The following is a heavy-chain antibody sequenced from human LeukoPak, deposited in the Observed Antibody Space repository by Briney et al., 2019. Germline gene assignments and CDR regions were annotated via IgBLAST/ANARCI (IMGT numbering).Heavy chain of an antibody. CDR2: IYHSGST. Sequence: SETLSLTCTVSGGSVSSGRYYWSWIRQPPGKGLEWIGYIYHSGSTYYNPSLKSRVTTSVDTSKNQFSLKLSSVTAADTAVYYCARDPGPNRDLPFDYWGQGTLVTVSS. J-gene: IGHJ4*02. V-gene: IGHV4-61*01. CDR3: ARDPGPNRDLPFDY. CDR1: GGSVSSGRYY. D-gene: IGHD3-10*01.